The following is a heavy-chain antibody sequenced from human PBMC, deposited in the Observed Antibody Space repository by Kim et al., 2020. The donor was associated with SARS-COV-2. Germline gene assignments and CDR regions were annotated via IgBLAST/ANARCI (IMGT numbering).Heavy chain of an antibody. CDR3: ARGTVVPAAIGFDY. J-gene: IGHJ4*02. V-gene: IGHV4-30-2*01. CDR1: GGSISSGGYS. CDR2: IYHSGST. D-gene: IGHD2-2*01. Sequence: SETLSLTCAVSGGSISSGGYSWSWIRQPPGKGLEWIGYIYHSGSTYYNPSLKSRVTISVDRSKNQFSLKLSSVTAADTAVYYCARGTVVPAAIGFDYWGQGTLVTVSS.